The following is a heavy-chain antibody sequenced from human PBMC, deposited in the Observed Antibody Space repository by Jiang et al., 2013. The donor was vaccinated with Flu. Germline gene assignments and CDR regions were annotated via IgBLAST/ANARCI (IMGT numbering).Heavy chain of an antibody. J-gene: IGHJ4*02. V-gene: IGHV1-46*01. CDR2: INPSGGST. D-gene: IGHD3-3*01. CDR1: GYTFTSYY. CDR3: ARDRTVRSGYYGGDLVY. Sequence: KASGYTFTSYYMHWVRQAPGQGLEWMGIINPSGGSTSYAQKFQGRVTMTRDTSTSTVYMELSSLRSEDTAVYYCARDRTVRSGYYGGDLVYWGQGTLVTVSS.